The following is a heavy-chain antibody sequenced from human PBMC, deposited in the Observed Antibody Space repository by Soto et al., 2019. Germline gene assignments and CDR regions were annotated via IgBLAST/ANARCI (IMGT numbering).Heavy chain of an antibody. CDR3: ARGQQLVANWLDP. D-gene: IGHD6-6*01. V-gene: IGHV3-11*01. CDR2: ISSTGSTP. J-gene: IGHJ5*02. CDR1: GFPFSDSY. Sequence: GGSLRLSCAASGFPFSDSYMAWIRQAPGKGLEEIATISSTGSTPYYADSVKGRFTISRDNAQNSLYLEMNNLRAEDTAAYYCARGQQLVANWLDPWGQGILVTVS.